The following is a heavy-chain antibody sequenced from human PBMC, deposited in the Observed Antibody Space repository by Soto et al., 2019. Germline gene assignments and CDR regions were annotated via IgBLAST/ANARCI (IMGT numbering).Heavy chain of an antibody. J-gene: IGHJ3*02. V-gene: IGHV4-61*01. CDR3: ARDPSRGYYYDSSGYYDI. CDR2: IYYSGST. CDR1: GGSVSSGSYY. D-gene: IGHD3-22*01. Sequence: PSETLSLTCTVSGGSVSSGSYYWSWIRQPPGKGLEWIGYIYYSGSTNYNPSLKSRVTISVDTSKNQLSLKLSSVTTADTAVYYCARDPSRGYYYDSSGYYDIWGQGTMVTVS.